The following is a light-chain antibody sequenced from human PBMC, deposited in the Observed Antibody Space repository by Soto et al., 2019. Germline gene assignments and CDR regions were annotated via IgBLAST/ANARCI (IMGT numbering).Light chain of an antibody. CDR3: QQYNTYST. V-gene: IGKV1-5*03. J-gene: IGKJ1*01. CDR2: KAS. Sequence: DVQMTQSPSTLSASVGDRVTITCRASQSTSSYLAWYQQKPGKAPKLLIYKASSLESGVPSRFSGSGSGTEFTLTISSLQPDDFATYYCQQYNTYSTFGQGTKVDIK. CDR1: QSTSSY.